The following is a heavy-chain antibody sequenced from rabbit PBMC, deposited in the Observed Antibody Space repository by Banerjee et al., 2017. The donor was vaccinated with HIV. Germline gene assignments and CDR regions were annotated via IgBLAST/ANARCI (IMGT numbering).Heavy chain of an antibody. CDR2: INTSSGNT. CDR1: GIDFTSYYY. D-gene: IGHD4-1*01. J-gene: IGHJ4*01. Sequence: QEQLVESGGGLVTLGGSLKLSCKASGIDFTSYYYMCWVRQAPGKGLEWIACINTSSGNTVYASWAKGRFTISKTSSTTVTLQMTSLTAADTATYFCARDLAGVTGWNFGLWGPGTLVTVS. CDR3: ARDLAGVTGWNFGL. V-gene: IGHV1S45*01.